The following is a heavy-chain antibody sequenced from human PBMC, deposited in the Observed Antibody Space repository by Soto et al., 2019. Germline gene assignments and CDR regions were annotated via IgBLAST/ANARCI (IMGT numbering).Heavy chain of an antibody. V-gene: IGHV5-51*01. CDR3: AKGGYGSGWPYYFEQ. CDR2: IYPDDSDT. Sequence: GESLKISCKGSGYRFSGYWIAWVRQMPGKGLEWMGFIYPDDSDTRYSPSFQGQVTISVDKSISTAYLQWSSLKASDTAMYYCAKGGYGSGWPYYFEQWGQGTLVTVSS. D-gene: IGHD6-19*01. J-gene: IGHJ4*02. CDR1: GYRFSGYW.